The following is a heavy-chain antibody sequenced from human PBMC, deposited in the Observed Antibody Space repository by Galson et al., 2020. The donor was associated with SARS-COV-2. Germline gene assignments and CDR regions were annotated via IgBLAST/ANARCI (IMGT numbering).Heavy chain of an antibody. CDR3: ARGLHYYDSSAYYFDC. CDR1: GGSISSYY. CDR2: IHYSGST. J-gene: IGHJ4*02. Sequence: ETSETLSLTCTVSGGSISSYYWSWIRQPPGKGLEWIGYIHYSGSTNYNPSLKSRVTISVDTSKNQFSLKLSSVTAADTAVYYCARGLHYYDSSAYYFDCWGQGTLVTVSS. V-gene: IGHV4-59*01. D-gene: IGHD3-22*01.